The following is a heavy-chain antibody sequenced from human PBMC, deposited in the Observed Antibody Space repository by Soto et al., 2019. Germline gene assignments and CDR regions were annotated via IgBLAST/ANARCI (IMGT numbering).Heavy chain of an antibody. Sequence: QVQLMQSGAEVKKPGASVKVSCKASGDTFTEYYIHWVRQAPGQGLEWMGTVNPSGGHTTYAQHFLGRGTMTRDTSTSTLYMELTSLTSEDTAGYYCARGGHVVVVTAALDYWGQGTLVTVSS. CDR1: GDTFTEYY. J-gene: IGHJ4*02. CDR3: ARGGHVVVVTAALDY. CDR2: VNPSGGHT. V-gene: IGHV1-46*01. D-gene: IGHD2-21*02.